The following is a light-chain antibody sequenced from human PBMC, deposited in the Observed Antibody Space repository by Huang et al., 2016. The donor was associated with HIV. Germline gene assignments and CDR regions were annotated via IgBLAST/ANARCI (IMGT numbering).Light chain of an antibody. Sequence: EIVMTPSPATLSVSPEERATLSCRASQSVSSNLAWYKQKPGQAPRLLIYTASTRDTGIPARCSGSGSGTEFTLTISSLQSEDFAVYYCQQYNNWPGTFGPGTKVDIK. V-gene: IGKV3-15*01. CDR2: TAS. CDR1: QSVSSN. J-gene: IGKJ3*01. CDR3: QQYNNWPGT.